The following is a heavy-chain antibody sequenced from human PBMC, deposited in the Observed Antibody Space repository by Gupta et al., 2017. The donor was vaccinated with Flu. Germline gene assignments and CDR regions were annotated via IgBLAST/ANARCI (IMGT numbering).Heavy chain of an antibody. D-gene: IGHD2-21*02. CDR3: TSLIAYCGGDCFPE. CDR1: GFTFSGSA. Sequence: EVQLVESGGGLVQPGGSLKLSCAASGFTFSGSAMHWVRQASGKGLEWVGRIRSKANSYATAYAASVKGRFTISRDDSKNTAYLQMNSLKTEDTAVYYCTSLIAYCGGDCFPEWGQGTLVTVSS. V-gene: IGHV3-73*02. CDR2: IRSKANSYAT. J-gene: IGHJ4*02.